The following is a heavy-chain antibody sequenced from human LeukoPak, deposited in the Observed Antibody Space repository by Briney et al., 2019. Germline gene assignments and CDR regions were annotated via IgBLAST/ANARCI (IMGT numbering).Heavy chain of an antibody. V-gene: IGHV3-74*01. CDR3: ARTYFYESSGYEGY. Sequence: PGRSLRLSCAASGYTFSSYWMHWVRQAPRKGLVWVSRINTDGSRTDYADSVKGRFPISRHNAKNTLYLQMNSLRAEDTAVYYCARTYFYESSGYEGYWGQGTLVTVSS. D-gene: IGHD3-22*01. CDR1: GYTFSSYW. CDR2: INTDGSRT. J-gene: IGHJ4*02.